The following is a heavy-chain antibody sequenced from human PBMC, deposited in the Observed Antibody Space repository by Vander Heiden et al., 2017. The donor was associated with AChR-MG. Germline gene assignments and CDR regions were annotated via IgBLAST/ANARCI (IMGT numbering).Heavy chain of an antibody. CDR3: ARDSKDSRGYSHWYFDL. V-gene: IGHV4-4*02. D-gene: IGHD6-25*01. Sequence: QVHLQDSGPGLGKPSGTLSLTCVVSGDSITRSYWWRWVRQSPGKGLEWIGGIYHTGSTNYNPSLKGRVSMSVDKSKNQFSLTLNSVTAEDTAVYYCARDSKDSRGYSHWYFDLWCRGTLVTVS. CDR1: GDSITRSYW. J-gene: IGHJ2*01. CDR2: IYHTGST.